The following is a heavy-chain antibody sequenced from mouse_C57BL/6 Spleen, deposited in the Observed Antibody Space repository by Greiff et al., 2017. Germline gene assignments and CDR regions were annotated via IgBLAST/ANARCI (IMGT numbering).Heavy chain of an antibody. CDR1: GYTFTSYW. J-gene: IGHJ1*03. CDR2: IYPGSGST. D-gene: IGHD1-1*01. Sequence: QVQLQQPGAELVKPGASVKMSCKASGYTFTSYWITWVKQRPGQGLEWIGDIYPGSGSTNYNEKFKSKATLTVDTSSSTAYMQLSSLTSEDSAGYYCARERVYYGSSYWYVDVWGTGTTVTVSS. V-gene: IGHV1-55*01. CDR3: ARERVYYGSSYWYVDV.